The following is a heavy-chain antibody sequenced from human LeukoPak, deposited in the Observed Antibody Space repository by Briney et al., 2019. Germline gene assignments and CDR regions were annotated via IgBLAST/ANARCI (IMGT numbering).Heavy chain of an antibody. V-gene: IGHV4-59*01. CDR1: GGSISSYY. D-gene: IGHD6-13*01. CDR3: VRTYGSSGLGYFDL. CDR2: IYYSGST. Sequence: SETLSLTCTVSGGSISSYYWSWIRQPPGKGLEWIGYIYYSGSTNYSPSLKSRLTISVDTSKNQFSLKLSSVTAADTAVYYCVRTYGSSGLGYFDLWGRGTLVTVSS. J-gene: IGHJ2*01.